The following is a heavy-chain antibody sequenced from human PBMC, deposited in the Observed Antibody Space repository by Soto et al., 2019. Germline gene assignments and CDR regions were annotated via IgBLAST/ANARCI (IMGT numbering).Heavy chain of an antibody. CDR1: GYSFTNYY. Sequence: GESLKISCKGSGYSFTNYYVSWVRQVPGKGLEXMGXXYXXDXXXXXSXXXRGQVTISADKSIATAYLQWTNLKASETAIYYCASPYRNSGDAFDIWGPGTMVTVSS. J-gene: IGHJ3*02. V-gene: IGHV5-51*01. CDR2: XYXXDXXX. CDR3: ASPYRNSGDAFDI. D-gene: IGHD1-26*01.